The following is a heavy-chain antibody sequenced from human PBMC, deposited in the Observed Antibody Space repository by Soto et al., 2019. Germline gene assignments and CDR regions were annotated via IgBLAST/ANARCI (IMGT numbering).Heavy chain of an antibody. CDR3: ARDSANYYGSVSYYNPNWFDP. J-gene: IGHJ5*02. CDR1: GGTFSSYA. V-gene: IGHV1-69*01. D-gene: IGHD3-10*01. CDR2: IIPIFGTA. Sequence: QVQLVQSGAEVKKPGSSVKVSCKASGGTFSSYAISWVRQAPGQGLEWMGGIIPIFGTANYAQKFQGRVTITADESTSSAYMELSSLISEDTAVYYCARDSANYYGSVSYYNPNWFDPWGQGTLVTVSS.